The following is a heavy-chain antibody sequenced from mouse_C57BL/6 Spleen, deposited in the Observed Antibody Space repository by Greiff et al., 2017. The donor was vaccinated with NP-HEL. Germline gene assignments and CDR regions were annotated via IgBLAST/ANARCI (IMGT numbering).Heavy chain of an antibody. CDR3: ARNGVGYAMDY. Sequence: EVKLVESGGGLVKPGGSLKLSCAASGFTFSDYGMHWVRQAPEKGLEWVAYISSGSSTIYYADTVKGRFTISRDNAKNTLFLQMTSLRSEDTAMYYCARNGVGYAMDYWGQGTSVTVAS. V-gene: IGHV5-17*01. CDR1: GFTFSDYG. J-gene: IGHJ4*01. CDR2: ISSGSSTI. D-gene: IGHD1-1*01.